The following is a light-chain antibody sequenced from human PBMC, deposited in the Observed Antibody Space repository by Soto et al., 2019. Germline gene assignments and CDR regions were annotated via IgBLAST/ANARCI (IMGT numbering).Light chain of an antibody. V-gene: IGKV1-12*01. J-gene: IGKJ5*01. CDR3: QQANRYPLT. CDR2: VAS. CDR1: QGISTW. Sequence: DIQMTQSPSSVSASVGDRVTITCRASQGISTWLAWYQQKPGKAPKLLISVASNLQSGVPSRFSGSGSGTHFTITISILQPEDFATYYCQQANRYPLTFGQGPRLEI.